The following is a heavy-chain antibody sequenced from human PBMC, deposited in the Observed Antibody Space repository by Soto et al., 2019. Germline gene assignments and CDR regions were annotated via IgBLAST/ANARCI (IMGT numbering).Heavy chain of an antibody. CDR1: GFTFSNAW. V-gene: IGHV3-15*07. D-gene: IGHD3-16*02. J-gene: IGHJ4*02. Sequence: GGSLRLSCAASGFTFSNAWMNWVRQAPGKGLEWVGRIKSKIDGGTTDYAAPVKGRFTISRDDSKNTLYLQMNSLKTEDTAVYYCTSQEDLPYYVWGSYRNFFFEYWGQGTQVTVSS. CDR2: IKSKIDGGTT. CDR3: TSQEDLPYYVWGSYRNFFFEY.